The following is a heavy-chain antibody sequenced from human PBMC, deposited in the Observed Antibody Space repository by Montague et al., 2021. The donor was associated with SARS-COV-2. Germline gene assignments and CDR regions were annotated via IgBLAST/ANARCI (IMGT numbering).Heavy chain of an antibody. Sequence: PALVKPTQTPTLTCTFSGFSLSTSGMCVSWIRQPPGKALEWLALIDWDDDKYYSTSLKTRLTISKDTSKNQVVLTMTNMDPVDTATYYCARSYYDILTGYYMAFDYWGQGTLVTVSS. D-gene: IGHD3-9*01. CDR2: IDWDDDK. CDR3: ARSYYDILTGYYMAFDY. CDR1: GFSLSTSGMC. V-gene: IGHV2-70*01. J-gene: IGHJ4*02.